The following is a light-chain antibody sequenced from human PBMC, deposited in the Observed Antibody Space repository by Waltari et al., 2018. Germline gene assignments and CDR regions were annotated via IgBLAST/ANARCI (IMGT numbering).Light chain of an antibody. CDR3: QGWDSGTGV. V-gene: IGLV3-9*01. J-gene: IGLJ3*02. CDR2: RDT. CDR1: NIGSKN. Sequence: SYDLTQPLSVSVALGQTARITCGGNNIGSKNVHWYQQKPGQAPLLVIYRDTNRPSGIPERFSGSNLGNTATLTISRVQDGDEGDYYCQGWDSGTGVFGGGTKLTVL.